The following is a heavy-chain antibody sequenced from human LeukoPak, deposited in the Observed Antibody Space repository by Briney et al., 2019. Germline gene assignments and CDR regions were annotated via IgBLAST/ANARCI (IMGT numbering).Heavy chain of an antibody. V-gene: IGHV4-34*01. CDR3: ARDQQWLAAFDI. CDR2: INHSGST. Sequence: PSETLSLTCAVYGGSFSGYYWGWIRQPPGKGLEWIGEINHSGSTNYNPSLKSRVTISVDTSKNQFSLKLSSVTAADTAVYYCARDQQWLAAFDIWGQGTMVTVSS. CDR1: GGSFSGYY. D-gene: IGHD6-19*01. J-gene: IGHJ3*02.